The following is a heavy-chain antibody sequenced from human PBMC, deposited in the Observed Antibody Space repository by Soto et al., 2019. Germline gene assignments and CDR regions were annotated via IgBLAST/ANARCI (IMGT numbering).Heavy chain of an antibody. V-gene: IGHV2-5*02. CDR3: ARILNYYDSSGYNLDY. D-gene: IGHD3-22*01. Sequence: SGPTLVNPTQTLTLTCTFSGFSLTTSEVGVGWIRQPPGKALEWLALIYWDDDKRYSPSLKSRLTITKDTSKNQVVLTMTNMDPVDTATYYCARILNYYDSSGYNLDYWGQGTLVTVSS. CDR1: GFSLTTSEVG. CDR2: IYWDDDK. J-gene: IGHJ4*02.